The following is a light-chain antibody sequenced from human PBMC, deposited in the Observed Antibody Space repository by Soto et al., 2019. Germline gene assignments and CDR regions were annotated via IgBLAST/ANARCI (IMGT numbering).Light chain of an antibody. CDR2: AAS. J-gene: IGKJ4*01. CDR3: QQSYRTPRT. Sequence: DIQMTQSPSSLSASVGDRVTITCRASQSIGIYLNWYHQRPGKAPNLLISAASILQSGVPSRFSGSGSGADCSLTITILQPEDFGPYYCQQSYRTPRTFGGGTKVA. V-gene: IGKV1-39*01. CDR1: QSIGIY.